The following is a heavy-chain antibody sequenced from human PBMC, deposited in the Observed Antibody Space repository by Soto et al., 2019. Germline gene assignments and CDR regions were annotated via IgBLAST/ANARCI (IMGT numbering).Heavy chain of an antibody. V-gene: IGHV4-38-2*01. CDR1: GYSISSGYQ. J-gene: IGHJ4*02. D-gene: IGHD1-20*01. CDR3: ATSQKGYNWNYFDH. Sequence: SETLSLTCAVSGYSISSGYQWGWIRQPPGKGLEWIGSVFYTGFTSYNPSLEGRVSVSVDTSKSQFSLKLSAVTAADTAVYYCATSQKGYNWNYFDHWGQGALVTVSS. CDR2: VFYTGFT.